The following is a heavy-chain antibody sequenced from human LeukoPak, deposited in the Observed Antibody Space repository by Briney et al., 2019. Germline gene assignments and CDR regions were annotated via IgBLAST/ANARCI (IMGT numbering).Heavy chain of an antibody. CDR1: GGSFSGYY. Sequence: PSETLSLTCAVYGGSFSGYYWSWIRQPPGKGLEWIGEINHSGGTKYNPSLKSRVTISVDTSKNQFSLKLSSVTAADTAVYYCARRDGYPISTVWFDPWGQGTLVTVSS. J-gene: IGHJ5*02. CDR2: INHSGGT. V-gene: IGHV4-34*01. D-gene: IGHD3-22*01. CDR3: ARRDGYPISTVWFDP.